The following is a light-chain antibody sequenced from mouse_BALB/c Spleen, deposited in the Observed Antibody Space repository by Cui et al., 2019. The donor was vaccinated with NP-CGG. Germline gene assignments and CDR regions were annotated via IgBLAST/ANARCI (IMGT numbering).Light chain of an antibody. CDR1: TVAVTTSNY. CDR3: ALWYSNHWV. CDR2: GTN. Sequence: QAVVTQESALTTSPGETLTLTCRSSTVAVTTSNYANWVQEKPDHLFTGLIGGTNNRVPGVPARFSGSLIGDKAALTITGAQTEDEAIYFCALWYSNHWVFGGGTKLTVL. J-gene: IGLJ1*01. V-gene: IGLV1*01.